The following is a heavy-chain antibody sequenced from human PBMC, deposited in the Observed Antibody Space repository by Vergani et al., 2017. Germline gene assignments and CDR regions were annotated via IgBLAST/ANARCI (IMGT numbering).Heavy chain of an antibody. J-gene: IGHJ4*02. D-gene: IGHD6-6*01. CDR3: ATSPGVKYSSSSVYFDY. CDR1: GGTFSSYA. CDR2: IIPIFGTA. V-gene: IGHV1-69*01. Sequence: QVQLVQSGAEVKKPGSSVKVSCKASGGTFSSYAISWVRQAPGQGLEWMGGIIPIFGTANYAQKFQGRVTITADESTSTADMELSSLRSEDTAVYYCATSPGVKYSSSSVYFDYWGQGTLVTVSS.